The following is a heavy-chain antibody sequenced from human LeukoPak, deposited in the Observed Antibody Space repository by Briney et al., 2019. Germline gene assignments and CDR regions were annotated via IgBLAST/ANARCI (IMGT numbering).Heavy chain of an antibody. D-gene: IGHD2-2*01. CDR1: GGSFSGYY. J-gene: IGHJ4*02. CDR2: INHSGST. CDR3: AMLNVVPAATNFDY. Sequence: SETLSLTCAVYGGSFSGYYWSWIRQPPGKGLEWIGEINHSGSTNYNPSLKSRVTISVDTSKNQFSLKLSSVTAADTAVYYCAMLNVVPAATNFDYWGQGTRVTVSS. V-gene: IGHV4-34*01.